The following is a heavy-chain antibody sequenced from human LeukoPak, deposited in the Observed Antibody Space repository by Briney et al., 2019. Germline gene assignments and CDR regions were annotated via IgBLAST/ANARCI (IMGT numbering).Heavy chain of an antibody. CDR1: GYSFTSYW. J-gene: IGHJ4*02. V-gene: IGHV5-51*01. CDR3: ARHRSGYGSGSYYNADFDY. CDR2: IYPGDSDT. D-gene: IGHD3-10*01. Sequence: GESLKISCKSSGYSFTSYWIGWVRQMPGKGLEWMGIIYPGDSDTRYSPSFQGQVTISADKSISTAYLQWSSLKASDTAMYYCARHRSGYGSGSYYNADFDYWGQGTLVTVSS.